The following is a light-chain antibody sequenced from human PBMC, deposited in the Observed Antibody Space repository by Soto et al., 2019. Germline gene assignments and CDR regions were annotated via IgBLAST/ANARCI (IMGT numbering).Light chain of an antibody. Sequence: ERVMTQSPATLSVSPGERATLSCRASESVANDLAWYQQKPGQAPRLLIYGSSTRATGIPARFSGSGSGTDFTLTINRLEPEDFAVYYCQQYAYMWTFGQGTKV. J-gene: IGKJ1*01. CDR1: ESVAND. CDR2: GSS. CDR3: QQYAYMWT. V-gene: IGKV3-15*01.